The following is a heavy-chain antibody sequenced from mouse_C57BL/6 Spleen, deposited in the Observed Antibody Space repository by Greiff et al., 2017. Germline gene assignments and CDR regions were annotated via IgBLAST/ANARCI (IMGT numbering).Heavy chain of an antibody. CDR3: ARLFMNTVVALYYFDY. V-gene: IGHV1-55*01. J-gene: IGHJ2*01. Sequence: VQLQQSGAELVKPGASVKMSCKASGYTFTRYWITWVKQRPGQGLEWIGDIYPGSGSTNYNEKFKSKITLTVDTSSSTAYMQLSSLPSEDSAVYYCARLFMNTVVALYYFDYWGQGTTLTVTS. CDR1: GYTFTRYW. D-gene: IGHD1-1*01. CDR2: IYPGSGST.